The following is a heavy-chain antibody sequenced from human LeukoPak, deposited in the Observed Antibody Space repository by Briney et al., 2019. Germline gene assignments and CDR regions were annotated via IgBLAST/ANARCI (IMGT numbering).Heavy chain of an antibody. CDR3: ARRLAARPFYGMDV. CDR1: GGSISSYY. CDR2: IYYSGST. D-gene: IGHD6-6*01. J-gene: IGHJ6*02. V-gene: IGHV4-59*12. Sequence: SETLSLTCTVSGGSISSYYWSWIRQPPGKGLEWIGYIYYSGSTNYNPSLKSRVTISVDTSKNQFSLKLTSVTAADTAVYYCARRLAARPFYGMDVWGQGATVTVSS.